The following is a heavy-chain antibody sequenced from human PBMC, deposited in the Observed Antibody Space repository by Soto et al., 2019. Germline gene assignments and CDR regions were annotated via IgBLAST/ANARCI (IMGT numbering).Heavy chain of an antibody. J-gene: IGHJ6*02. CDR1: GFTXXXXX. CDR3: AKDLVVVAVGYYYGMDV. D-gene: IGHD2-15*01. Sequence: GSXRLSCAAXGFTXXXXXXNWVRQAPGKGLEWVSSISSSSSYIYYADSVKGRFTISRDNAKNSLYLQMNSLRAEDTAVYYCAKDLVVVAVGYYYGMDVWGQGTTVTVSS. V-gene: IGHV3-21*01. CDR2: ISSSSSYI.